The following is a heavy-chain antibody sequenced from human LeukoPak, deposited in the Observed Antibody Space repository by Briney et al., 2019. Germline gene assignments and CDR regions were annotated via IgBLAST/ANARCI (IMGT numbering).Heavy chain of an antibody. CDR2: FYPEDGET. V-gene: IGHV1-24*01. Sequence: ASVRVSCKVSGYTLTELSMHWVRQAPGKGLEWMGGFYPEDGETIYAQKFQGRVTMTEDTSTDTAYMELSSLRSEATAVYYCARESGYSGYDSFDYWGQGTLVTVSS. D-gene: IGHD5-12*01. J-gene: IGHJ4*02. CDR1: GYTLTELS. CDR3: ARESGYSGYDSFDY.